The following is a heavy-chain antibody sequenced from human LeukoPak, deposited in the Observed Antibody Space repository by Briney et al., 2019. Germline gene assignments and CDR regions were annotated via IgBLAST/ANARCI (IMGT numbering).Heavy chain of an antibody. CDR1: GGAFSGYY. V-gene: IGHV4-34*01. J-gene: IGHJ1*01. D-gene: IGHD1-26*01. CDR2: INHSGST. Sequence: PSETLSPTCAVFGGAFSGYYWSWIRKPPGKGLEWSGEINHSGSTNYNPSLKSRVTISVDTSKNQFSLKLSSVTAADTAVYYCARGRGSYSFLGYFQHWGEGTLVTVSS. CDR3: ARGRGSYSFLGYFQH.